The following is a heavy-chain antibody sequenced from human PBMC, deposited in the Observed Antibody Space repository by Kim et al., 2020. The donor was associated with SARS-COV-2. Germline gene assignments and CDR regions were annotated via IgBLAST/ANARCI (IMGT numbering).Heavy chain of an antibody. CDR2: IYYSGST. D-gene: IGHD2-2*01. V-gene: IGHV4-61*01. Sequence: SETLSLTCTVSGGSVSSGSYYWSWIRQPPGKGLEWIGYIYYSGSTNYNPSLKSRVTISVDTSKNQFSLKLSSVTAADTAVYYCARGVGVIVVVPAPPVYYYYGMDVWGQGTTVTVSS. J-gene: IGHJ6*02. CDR3: ARGVGVIVVVPAPPVYYYYGMDV. CDR1: GGSVSSGSYY.